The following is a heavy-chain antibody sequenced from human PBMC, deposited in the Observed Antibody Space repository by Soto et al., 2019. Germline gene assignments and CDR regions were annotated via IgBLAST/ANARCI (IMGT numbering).Heavy chain of an antibody. Sequence: GGSLRLSCAASGFTFDDYAMHWVRQAPGKGLEWVSGISWNSGSIGYADSVKGRFTISRDNAKNSLYLQMNSLRAEDTALYYCAKDIGSGGSGWYFLDYWGQGTLVTVSS. CDR3: AKDIGSGGSGWYFLDY. D-gene: IGHD6-19*01. V-gene: IGHV3-9*01. CDR2: ISWNSGSI. J-gene: IGHJ4*02. CDR1: GFTFDDYA.